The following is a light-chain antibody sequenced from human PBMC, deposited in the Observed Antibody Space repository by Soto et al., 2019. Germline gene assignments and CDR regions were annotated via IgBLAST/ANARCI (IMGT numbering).Light chain of an antibody. Sequence: EIVLTQSPATLPLSPGERATLSCRASQSIGYYLAWYQEKPGQAPRLLIYDASIRATGIPARFSGSWSGTDFTLTINGLEPEDSAVYYCQQRGNWPPTWTFGQGTMVDIK. CDR2: DAS. J-gene: IGKJ1*01. CDR1: QSIGYY. V-gene: IGKV3-11*01. CDR3: QQRGNWPPTWT.